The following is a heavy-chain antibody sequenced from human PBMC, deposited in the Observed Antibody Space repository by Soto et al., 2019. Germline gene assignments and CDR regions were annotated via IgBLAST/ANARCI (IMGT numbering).Heavy chain of an antibody. CDR3: ARERASGITIFGVVTPPNWFDP. CDR1: GFTFSSYS. J-gene: IGHJ5*02. D-gene: IGHD3-3*01. V-gene: IGHV3-48*02. Sequence: EVQLVESGGGLVQPGGSLRLSCAASGFTFSSYSMNWVRQAPGKGLEWVSYISSSSSTIYYAYSVKGRFTISRDNAKNAMYLQMNSLRHEDTAVYYCARERASGITIFGVVTPPNWFDPWGQGTLVTVSS. CDR2: ISSSSSTI.